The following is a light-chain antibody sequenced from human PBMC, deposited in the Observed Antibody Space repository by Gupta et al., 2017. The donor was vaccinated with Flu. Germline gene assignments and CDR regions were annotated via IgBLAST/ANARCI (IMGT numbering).Light chain of an antibody. V-gene: IGKV3-15*01. J-gene: IGKJ1*01. CDR1: QSVTSN. CDR3: QQYHYSWT. Sequence: EIVITQSSASLSVSPGDRVTPCCRASQSVTSNLAWYQQKPGQAPRLLIVASSTRATAFPTRFSSTGSGKEFTLTISRLQAADFAVYYWQQYHYSWTFGQGTKVEIK. CDR2: ASS.